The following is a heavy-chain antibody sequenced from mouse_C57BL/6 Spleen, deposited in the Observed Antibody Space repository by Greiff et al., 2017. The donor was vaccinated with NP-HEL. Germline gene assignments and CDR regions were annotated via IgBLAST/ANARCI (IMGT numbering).Heavy chain of an antibody. CDR2: IYPGSGNT. CDR3: ARGDYYSNFYYAMDY. D-gene: IGHD2-5*01. V-gene: IGHV1-66*01. J-gene: IGHJ4*01. Sequence: QVQLKESGPELVKPGASVKKSCKASGYSFTSYYIHWVKQRPGQGLEWIGWIYPGSGNTKYNEKFKGKATLTADTSSSTAYMQLSSLTSEDSAVYYCARGDYYSNFYYAMDYWGQGTSVTVSS. CDR1: GYSFTSYY.